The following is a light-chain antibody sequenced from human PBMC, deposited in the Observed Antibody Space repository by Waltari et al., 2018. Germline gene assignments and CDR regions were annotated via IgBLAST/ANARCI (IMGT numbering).Light chain of an antibody. CDR3: QQRSSWPLT. J-gene: IGKJ4*01. Sequence: EIVLTQSPATLSLSSGDRATLSCRASQSVSSSLAWYQQRPGQAPRLLIYDASNRATGTPARFSGSGSGTDFTLTISSLEPEDFAVYYCQQRSSWPLTFGGGTKVEVK. CDR1: QSVSSS. V-gene: IGKV3-11*01. CDR2: DAS.